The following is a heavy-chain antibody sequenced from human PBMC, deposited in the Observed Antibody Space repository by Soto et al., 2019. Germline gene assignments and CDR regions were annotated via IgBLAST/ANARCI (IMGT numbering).Heavy chain of an antibody. D-gene: IGHD3-3*01. CDR1: GYVFIGHQ. V-gene: IGHV1-2*02. Sequence: ASVQVSCDASGYVFIGHQTHWLRQSPGQGLECMGWINSNSDDTKVAKKPQGRVTMTKDTSLSTAYMELSRLTSHDTAVYYCARDFPHIAAVIYGIPDLWGQGTLVTVSS. CDR2: INSNSDDT. J-gene: IGHJ5*02. CDR3: ARDFPHIAAVIYGIPDL.